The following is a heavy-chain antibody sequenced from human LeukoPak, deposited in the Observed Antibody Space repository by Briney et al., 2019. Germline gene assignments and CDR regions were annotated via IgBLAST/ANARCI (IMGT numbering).Heavy chain of an antibody. CDR2: MKRKTDGGTT. J-gene: IGHJ4*02. V-gene: IGHV3-15*01. CDR1: GFTLSNAW. Sequence: KAGGSLRLSCAASGFTLSNAWMSWVRQAPGRGLEWVGRMKRKTDGGTTGYAAPVKGRFTMSRDDSKNTLYLQMNSLKTDDTAVYYCTTATNSGSYEYYFDYWGQGTLVIVSS. CDR3: TTATNSGSYEYYFDY. D-gene: IGHD1-26*01.